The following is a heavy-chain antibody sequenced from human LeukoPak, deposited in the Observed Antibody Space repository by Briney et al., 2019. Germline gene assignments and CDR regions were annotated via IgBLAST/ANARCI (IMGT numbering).Heavy chain of an antibody. J-gene: IGHJ4*02. CDR1: GGSIGSFY. D-gene: IGHD3-10*01. Sequence: PSETLSLTCTVPGGSIGSFYWSWIRQPPGKGLEWIGYIYNSGNNNYNPSLKSRVTMSVDTSKNQFSLKLSSVTAADTAVYYCARASVLLSADYWGQGILVIVSA. CDR2: IYNSGNN. CDR3: ARASVLLSADY. V-gene: IGHV4-59*01.